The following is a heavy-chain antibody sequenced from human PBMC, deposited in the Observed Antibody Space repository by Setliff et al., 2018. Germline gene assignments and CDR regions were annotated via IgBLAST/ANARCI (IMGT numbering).Heavy chain of an antibody. Sequence: ASVKVYCKAPGYIFTYYAIHWVRQAPGQRLEWMGWINAGNGNTKYSQKFQGRVTITRDTSASTAYMELSSLTSEDTAVYYCARRPHDSSGYFNYWGQGTLVTVSS. CDR1: GYIFTYYA. CDR2: INAGNGNT. CDR3: ARRPHDSSGYFNY. D-gene: IGHD3-22*01. V-gene: IGHV1-3*01. J-gene: IGHJ4*02.